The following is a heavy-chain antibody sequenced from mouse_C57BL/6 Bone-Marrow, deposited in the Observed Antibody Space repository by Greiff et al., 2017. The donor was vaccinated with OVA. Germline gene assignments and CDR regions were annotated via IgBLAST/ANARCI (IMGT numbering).Heavy chain of an antibody. CDR3: ARSSSGY. CDR1: GYAFSSYW. D-gene: IGHD3-2*02. V-gene: IGHV1-80*01. Sequence: QVQLQQSGAELVKPGASGKISCKASGYAFSSYWMNWGKQRPGKGLEWIGQIYPGDGDTNYNGKFKGKATLTADKSSSTAYMQLSSLTSEDSAVYFCARSSSGYWGQGTTLTVSS. CDR2: IYPGDGDT. J-gene: IGHJ2*01.